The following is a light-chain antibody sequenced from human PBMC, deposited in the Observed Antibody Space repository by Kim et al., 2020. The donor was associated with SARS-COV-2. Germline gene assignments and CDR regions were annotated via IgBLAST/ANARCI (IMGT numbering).Light chain of an antibody. CDR1: QSISSW. J-gene: IGKJ1*01. V-gene: IGKV1-5*03. Sequence: PSTLSASVGDRVTITCRASQSISSWLAWYQQRPGKTPNLLSLESGVPSRFSGSGSGTDFTLTISSLQPDDFATYYCQQYDSYPWTFGQGTKVDIK. CDR3: QQYDSYPWT.